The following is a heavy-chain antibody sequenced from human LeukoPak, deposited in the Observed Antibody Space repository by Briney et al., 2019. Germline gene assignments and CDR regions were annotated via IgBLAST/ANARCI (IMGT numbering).Heavy chain of an antibody. CDR2: IYYSGST. Sequence: KTSETLSLTCTVSGGSISSSSYYWGWIRQPPGKGLEWIGSIYYSGSTYYNPSLKSRVTISVDTSKNQFSLKLSSVTAADTAVYYCARLYSSGWGSFDYWGQGTLVTVSS. CDR3: ARLYSSGWGSFDY. CDR1: GGSISSSSYY. J-gene: IGHJ4*02. V-gene: IGHV4-39*01. D-gene: IGHD6-19*01.